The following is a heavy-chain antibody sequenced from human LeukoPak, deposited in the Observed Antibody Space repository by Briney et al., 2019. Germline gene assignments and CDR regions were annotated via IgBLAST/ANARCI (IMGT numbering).Heavy chain of an antibody. V-gene: IGHV3-30*18. CDR3: AKDVHYDSSALDY. CDR2: ISYDGSNK. D-gene: IGHD3-22*01. J-gene: IGHJ4*02. Sequence: PGGSLRLSCAASGFTFSSYGMPWVRQAPGKGLEWVAVISYDGSNKYYADSVKGRFTISRDNSKNTLYLQMNSLRAEDTAVYYCAKDVHYDSSALDYWGQGTLVTVSS. CDR1: GFTFSSYG.